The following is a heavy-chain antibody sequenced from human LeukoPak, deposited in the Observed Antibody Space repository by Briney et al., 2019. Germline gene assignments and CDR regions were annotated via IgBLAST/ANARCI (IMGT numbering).Heavy chain of an antibody. CDR1: GGSFSGYY. V-gene: IGHV4-34*01. CDR3: ARRYGSGSYYKGGRYYYMDV. D-gene: IGHD3-10*01. CDR2: INHSGST. J-gene: IGHJ6*03. Sequence: SETLSLTCAVYGGSFSGYYWSWIRQPPGKGLEWIGEINHSGSTNYNPSLKSRVTISVDTSKNQFSLKLISVTAADTAVYYCARRYGSGSYYKGGRYYYMDVWGKGTTVTISS.